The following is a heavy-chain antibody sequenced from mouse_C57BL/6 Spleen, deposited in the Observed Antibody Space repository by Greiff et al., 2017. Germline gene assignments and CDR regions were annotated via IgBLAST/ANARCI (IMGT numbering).Heavy chain of an antibody. D-gene: IGHD1-1*01. V-gene: IGHV1-19*01. CDR1: GYTFTDYY. Sequence: EVQLQQSGPVLVKPGASVKMSCKASGYTFTDYYMNWVKPSHGKSLEWIGVINPYNGGTSYNQKFKGKATLTVDKSSSTAYMELNSLTSEDSAVYYWASFYGSSHYYAMDYWGQGTSVTVSS. J-gene: IGHJ4*01. CDR2: INPYNGGT. CDR3: ASFYGSSHYYAMDY.